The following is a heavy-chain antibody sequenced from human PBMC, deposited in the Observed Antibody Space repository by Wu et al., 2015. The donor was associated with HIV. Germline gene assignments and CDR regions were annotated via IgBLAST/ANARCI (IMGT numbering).Heavy chain of an antibody. V-gene: IGHV1-2*02. CDR2: INPNSGGT. CDR1: GYTFTGYY. D-gene: IGHD4-11*01. Sequence: QVQLVQSGAEVKKPGASVKVSCKASGYTFTGYYMHWVRQAPGQGLEWMGWINPNSGGTNYAQKLQGRVTMTTDTSTSTAYMELRSLRSDDTAVYYCARVLRSNYDFYMDVWGKGTTVTVS. CDR3: ARVLRSNYDFYMDV. J-gene: IGHJ6*03.